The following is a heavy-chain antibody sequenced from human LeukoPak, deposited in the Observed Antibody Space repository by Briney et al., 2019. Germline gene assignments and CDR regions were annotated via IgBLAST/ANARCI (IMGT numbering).Heavy chain of an antibody. J-gene: IGHJ4*02. V-gene: IGHV3-33*01. CDR3: ARDGVEVVAATPFDY. D-gene: IGHD2-15*01. CDR2: IWYDGSNK. CDR1: GFTFSSYG. Sequence: PGGSLRLSCAASGFTFSSYGMHWVRQAPGRGLEWVAVIWYDGSNKYYADSVKGRFTISRDNSKNTLYLQMNSLRAEDTAVYYCARDGVEVVAATPFDYWGQGTLVTVSS.